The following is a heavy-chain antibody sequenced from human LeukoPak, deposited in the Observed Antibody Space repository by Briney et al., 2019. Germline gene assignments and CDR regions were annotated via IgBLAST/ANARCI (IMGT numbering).Heavy chain of an antibody. CDR2: IIPIFGTA. V-gene: IGHV1-69*13. Sequence: ASVKVSCKASGGTFSSYAISWVRQAPGQGLERMGGIIPIFGTANYAQKFQGRVTITADESTSTAYMELSSLRSEDTAVYYCAGVIGGEAFDIWGQGTMVTVSS. J-gene: IGHJ3*02. CDR3: AGVIGGEAFDI. D-gene: IGHD3-10*01. CDR1: GGTFSSYA.